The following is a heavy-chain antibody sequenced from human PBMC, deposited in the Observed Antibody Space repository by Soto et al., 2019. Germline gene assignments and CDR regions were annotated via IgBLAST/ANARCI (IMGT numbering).Heavy chain of an antibody. CDR1: GGSFSGYY. J-gene: IGHJ5*02. CDR3: AIAADSSSWYWFDP. D-gene: IGHD6-13*01. V-gene: IGHV4-34*01. CDR2: INHSGST. Sequence: SETLSLTCAVYGGSFSGYYWSWIRQPPGKGLEWIGEINHSGSTNYNPSLKSRVTISVDTSKNQFSLKLSSVTAADTAVYYCAIAADSSSWYWFDPWGQGTLVTVSS.